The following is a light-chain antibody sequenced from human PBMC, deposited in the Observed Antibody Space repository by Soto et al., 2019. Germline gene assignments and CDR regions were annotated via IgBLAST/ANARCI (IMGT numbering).Light chain of an antibody. CDR2: EVT. CDR1: SSDVGDYNY. J-gene: IGLJ3*02. CDR3: SSYAGSDKM. V-gene: IGLV2-8*01. Sequence: QSALTQPPSASGSPGQSVTISCTGISSDVGDYNYVSWYQQHPGKAPKLMIYEVTKRPSGVPDRFSGSKSGNTASLTVSGLQAEDEADYYCSSYAGSDKMFGGGTKLTVL.